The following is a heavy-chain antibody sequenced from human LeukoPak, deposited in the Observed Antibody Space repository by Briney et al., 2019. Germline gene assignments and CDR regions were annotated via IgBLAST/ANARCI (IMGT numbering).Heavy chain of an antibody. V-gene: IGHV1-18*01. J-gene: IGHJ2*01. CDR1: GYTFSSYA. Sequence: ASVKVSCKAPGYTFSSYAISWVRQAPGQGLEWMGWISPYNGNTNSAQRFQGRVTMTTDTSTSAAYMELTSLRSDDTAVYYCARDNTWYFDLWGRGTLVTVSS. CDR3: ARDNTWYFDL. CDR2: ISPYNGNT. D-gene: IGHD2/OR15-2a*01.